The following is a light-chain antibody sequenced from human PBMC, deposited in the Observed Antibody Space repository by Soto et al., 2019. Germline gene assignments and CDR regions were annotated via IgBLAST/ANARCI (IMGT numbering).Light chain of an antibody. CDR2: EVT. J-gene: IGLJ7*01. CDR3: SSFTTTSTVI. V-gene: IGLV2-14*01. Sequence: QSALTQPASVSGSPGQSITISCTGTSSDIGYYDYVSWYQQYPGRAPKLIIYEVTIRPSGISYRFSGSKSGNTASLTISGLQTEDEADYYCSSFTTTSTVIFGGGTQLTVL. CDR1: SSDIGYYDY.